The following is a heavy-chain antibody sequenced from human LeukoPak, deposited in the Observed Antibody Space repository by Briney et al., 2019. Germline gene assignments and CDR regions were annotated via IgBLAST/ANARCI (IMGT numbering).Heavy chain of an antibody. D-gene: IGHD1-26*01. CDR2: IIPIFGTA. V-gene: IGHV1-69*05. Sequence: SVKVSCKATGGTFSSYAISWVRQAPGQGLEWMGRIIPIFGTANYAQKFQGRVTITTDESTSTAYMELSSLRSEDTAVYYCATSSYSGSYYGSFDIWGQGTMVSVSS. J-gene: IGHJ3*02. CDR3: ATSSYSGSYYGSFDI. CDR1: GGTFSSYA.